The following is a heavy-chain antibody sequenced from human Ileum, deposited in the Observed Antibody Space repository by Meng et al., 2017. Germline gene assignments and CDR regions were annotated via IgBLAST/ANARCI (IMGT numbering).Heavy chain of an antibody. Sequence: VQLQGSGPGLVGPSGTLSLTCVVSGDSNSSSNWWNWVRQPPGKGLEWIGEIFHTGSTNYNPSLKSRVTISADKSKNQFSLNLSSVTAADTAVYYCATNKNKKIDYWGQGTLVTASS. D-gene: IGHD2/OR15-2a*01. J-gene: IGHJ4*02. CDR1: GDSNSSSNW. V-gene: IGHV4-4*02. CDR2: IFHTGST. CDR3: ATNKNKKIDY.